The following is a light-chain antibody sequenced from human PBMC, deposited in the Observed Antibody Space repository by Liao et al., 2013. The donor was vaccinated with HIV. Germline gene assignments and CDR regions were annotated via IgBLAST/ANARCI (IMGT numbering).Light chain of an antibody. CDR1: NIGNKN. Sequence: SYELTQTPSVSVAPGKTATITCGGNNIGNKNVHWYQQKPGQAPVVVIYYDSDRPSGIPERFSGSNSGNTATLTISRVEAGDEADYYCQVWDSSSDHPVFGGGTKLTVL. CDR2: YDS. CDR3: QVWDSSSDHPV. V-gene: IGLV3-21*04. J-gene: IGLJ3*02.